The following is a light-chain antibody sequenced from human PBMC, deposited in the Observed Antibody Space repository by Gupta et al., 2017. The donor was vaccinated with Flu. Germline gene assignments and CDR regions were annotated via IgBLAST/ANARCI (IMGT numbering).Light chain of an antibody. Sequence: DIPMTHSPSPLSASVGDRVTITCRASQSISSWLAWYQQKPGKAPKLLIYKASSLESGVPSRFSGSGSGPEFTLTISSLQPDDFATYYCQQYNSYSRGTFGQGTKVEIK. J-gene: IGKJ1*01. CDR3: QQYNSYSRGT. CDR1: QSISSW. CDR2: KAS. V-gene: IGKV1-5*03.